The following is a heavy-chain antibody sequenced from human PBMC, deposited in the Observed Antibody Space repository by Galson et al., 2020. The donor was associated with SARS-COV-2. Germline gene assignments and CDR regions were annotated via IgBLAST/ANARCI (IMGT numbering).Heavy chain of an antibody. CDR2: IYTSGST. CDR1: GGSISSYY. D-gene: IGHD3-9*01. J-gene: IGHJ6*02. V-gene: IGHV4-4*07. Sequence: SETLSLTCTVSGGSISSYYWSWIRQPAGKGLEWIGRIYTSGSTNYNPSLKSRVTMSVDTSKNQFSLKLSSVTAADTAVYYCARDIGSSVTDILTNYYYYGMDVWGQGTTVTVSS. CDR3: ARDIGSSVTDILTNYYYYGMDV.